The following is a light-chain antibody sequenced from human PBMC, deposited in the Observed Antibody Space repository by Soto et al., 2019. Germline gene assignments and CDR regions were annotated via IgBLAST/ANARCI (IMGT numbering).Light chain of an antibody. CDR2: MAS. J-gene: IGKJ2*01. V-gene: IGKV1-5*03. Sequence: DIQMTQSPSTLSASVGDRVTLTCRASQSISSLLAWYQQKPGKAPKILIFMASNLESGVPSRFSGTGSGTEFNLTLSSLQPDDFATYFCQQYNTYPHTFGQGTKLEIK. CDR3: QQYNTYPHT. CDR1: QSISSL.